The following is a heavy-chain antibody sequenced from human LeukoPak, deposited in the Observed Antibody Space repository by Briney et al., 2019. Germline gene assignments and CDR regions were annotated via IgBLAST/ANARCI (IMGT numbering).Heavy chain of an antibody. D-gene: IGHD3/OR15-3a*01. V-gene: IGHV4-59*08. Sequence: SETLSLTCAVYGGSFSGYYWSWIRQPPGKGLEWIGYIYYTGSTNYNPSLKSRVTISIDTSKTQFSLKLNSVTAADTALYYCARRRFLDWYFDYWGQGTLVTVSS. CDR3: ARRRFLDWYFDY. J-gene: IGHJ4*02. CDR1: GGSFSGYY. CDR2: IYYTGST.